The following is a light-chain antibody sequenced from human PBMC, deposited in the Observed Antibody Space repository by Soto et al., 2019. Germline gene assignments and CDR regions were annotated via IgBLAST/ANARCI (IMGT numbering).Light chain of an antibody. CDR2: DAS. CDR3: QQYNSFSLFT. Sequence: DIQMAQSPSTLSASVGDRVTITCRASQNIDSRLAWYQQKPGKAPKLLVYDASTLERGVTSTFSGSGSGTDFTLTIISLQPEDFATYYCQQYNSFSLFTFGPGTKVETK. V-gene: IGKV1-5*01. CDR1: QNIDSR. J-gene: IGKJ3*01.